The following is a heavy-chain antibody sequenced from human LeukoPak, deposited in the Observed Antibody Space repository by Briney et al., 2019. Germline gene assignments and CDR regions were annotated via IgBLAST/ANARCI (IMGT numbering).Heavy chain of an antibody. V-gene: IGHV4-39*01. J-gene: IGHJ4*02. Sequence: SETLSLTCTVSGGSVSSGSFYWSWIRQPPGEGLEWIGSIYYSGSTYYNPSLKSRVTISVDTSKNQFSLKLNSVTAADTAVYYCARLFDYWGQGTLVTVSS. CDR1: GGSVSSGSFY. CDR2: IYYSGST. CDR3: ARLFDY.